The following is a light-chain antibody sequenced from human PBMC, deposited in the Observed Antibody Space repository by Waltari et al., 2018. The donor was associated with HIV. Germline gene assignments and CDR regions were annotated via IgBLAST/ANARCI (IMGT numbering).Light chain of an antibody. Sequence: QSVLTQPPSVSAAPGQKVVISCSGSSSNIGNNYVSWFQQLPGTAPRLILYHNIKLPSGIPDRFSGSRSGTAATLSSTGLQTGDEADYYCGTWDTSLSAGVFGGGTKMTVL. CDR3: GTWDTSLSAGV. V-gene: IGLV1-51*01. CDR2: HNI. CDR1: SSNIGNNY. J-gene: IGLJ3*02.